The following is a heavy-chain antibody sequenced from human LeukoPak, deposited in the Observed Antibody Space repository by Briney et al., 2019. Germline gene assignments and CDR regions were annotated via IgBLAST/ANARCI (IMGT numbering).Heavy chain of an antibody. CDR2: ISWNSGSI. CDR3: AKGGYSSGWTGWFDP. J-gene: IGHJ5*02. D-gene: IGHD6-19*01. Sequence: PGGSLRLSCAASGFTFDDYATHWVRQAPGKGLEWVSGISWNSGSIGYADSVKGRFTISRDNAKNSLYLQMNSLRAEDTALYYCAKGGYSSGWTGWFDPWGQGTLVTVSS. CDR1: GFTFDDYA. V-gene: IGHV3-9*01.